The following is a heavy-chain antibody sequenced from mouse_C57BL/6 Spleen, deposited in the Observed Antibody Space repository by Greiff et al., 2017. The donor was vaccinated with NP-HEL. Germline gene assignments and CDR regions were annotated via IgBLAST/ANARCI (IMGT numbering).Heavy chain of an antibody. D-gene: IGHD2-4*01. J-gene: IGHJ1*03. CDR1: GYTFTDYY. Sequence: EVQLQQSGPELVKPGASVKISCKASGYTFTDYYMNWVKQSHGKSLEWIGDINPNNGGTSYNQKFKGKATLTVDKSSSTAYMELRSLTSEDSAVYYCARFDYDVPDWYFDVWGTGTTVTVSS. CDR3: ARFDYDVPDWYFDV. CDR2: INPNNGGT. V-gene: IGHV1-26*01.